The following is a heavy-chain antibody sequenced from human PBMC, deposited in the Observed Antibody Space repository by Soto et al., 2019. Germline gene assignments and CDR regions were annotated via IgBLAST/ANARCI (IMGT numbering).Heavy chain of an antibody. J-gene: IGHJ4*02. D-gene: IGHD3-16*02. Sequence: EVQLVESGGGLVQPGGFLRLTCAGSGFTFSSSWMHWVRQVPGMGLVWVSRINSDGSTINYADSVKGRFTISRDNAKNTLYLQMNSLRAEDTAVYYCARAGSYRFDYWGQGTLVTFSS. CDR2: INSDGSTI. V-gene: IGHV3-74*01. CDR3: ARAGSYRFDY. CDR1: GFTFSSSW.